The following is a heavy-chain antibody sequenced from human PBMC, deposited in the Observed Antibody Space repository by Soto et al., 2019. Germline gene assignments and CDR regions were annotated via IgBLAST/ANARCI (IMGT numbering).Heavy chain of an antibody. D-gene: IGHD3-10*01. CDR3: AREVKQDYYFDY. CDR1: GGSISSYY. V-gene: IGHV4-59*01. J-gene: IGHJ4*02. CDR2: IYYSGST. Sequence: SETLSLTCTVSGGSISSYYWSWIRQPPGKGLEWIGYIYYSGSTNYNPSLKSRVTISVDPSKNQFSLKLSSVTAADTAVYYCAREVKQDYYFDYWGQGTLVTVSS.